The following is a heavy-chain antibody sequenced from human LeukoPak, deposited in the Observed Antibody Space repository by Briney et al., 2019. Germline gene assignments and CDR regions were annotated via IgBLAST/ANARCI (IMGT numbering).Heavy chain of an antibody. J-gene: IGHJ6*02. V-gene: IGHV3-20*04. CDR3: ARGGTKYCSSRSCYSGYYYYGMDV. Sequence: TGGSLRLSCAASGFTLDDYGMSWVRQAPGKGLEWVSGINWNGGSTGYADSVKGRFTISRDNAKNSLYLQMNSLRAEDTALYYCARGGTKYCSSRSCYSGYYYYGMDVWGQGTTVTVS. D-gene: IGHD2-2*02. CDR2: INWNGGST. CDR1: GFTLDDYG.